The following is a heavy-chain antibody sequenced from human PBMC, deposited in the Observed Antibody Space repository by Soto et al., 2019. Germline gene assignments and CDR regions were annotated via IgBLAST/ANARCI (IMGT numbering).Heavy chain of an antibody. V-gene: IGHV4-30-4*01. CDR2: IYYSGIT. CDR3: ARGEINMVRGAYYYYGMDV. Sequence: PSEALSLTGDVYGGAFSGDYYCSWIRQPPGKGLEWVGYIYYSGITYYNPSLKSRVTISVDTSKNQFSLKLSSVTAADTAVYYCARGEINMVRGAYYYYGMDVWGQGTTVPVYS. CDR1: GGAFSGDYY. J-gene: IGHJ6*02. D-gene: IGHD3-10*01.